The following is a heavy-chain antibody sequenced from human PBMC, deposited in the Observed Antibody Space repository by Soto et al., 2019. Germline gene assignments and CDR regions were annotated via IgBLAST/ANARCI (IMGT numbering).Heavy chain of an antibody. D-gene: IGHD3-3*01. J-gene: IGHJ6*02. Sequence: SETLSLTCAVYGGSFSGYYWSWIRQPPGKGLEWIGEINHSGSTNYNPSLKSRVTISVDTSKNQFSLKLSSVTAADTAVYYCARNRYDYDFWSGYYTGPYYYYGMDVWGQGTTVTVSS. CDR2: INHSGST. CDR1: GGSFSGYY. V-gene: IGHV4-34*01. CDR3: ARNRYDYDFWSGYYTGPYYYYGMDV.